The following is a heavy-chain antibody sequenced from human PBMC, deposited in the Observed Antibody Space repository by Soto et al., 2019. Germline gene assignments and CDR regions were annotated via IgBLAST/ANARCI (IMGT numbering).Heavy chain of an antibody. V-gene: IGHV1-69*01. CDR3: ARAEYSGSSYYWFDP. CDR1: GGTFRSYG. J-gene: IGHJ5*02. D-gene: IGHD1-26*01. CDR2: IIPTFGTT. Sequence: QLQLVQSGAEVKKPGSSVRISCKASGGTFRSYGISWLRQVPGQGLEWMGGIIPTFGTTNYEQKFQGRFTITADESASTAYMELSSLRSEDTAVYYCARAEYSGSSYYWFDPWGPGTLVTVSS.